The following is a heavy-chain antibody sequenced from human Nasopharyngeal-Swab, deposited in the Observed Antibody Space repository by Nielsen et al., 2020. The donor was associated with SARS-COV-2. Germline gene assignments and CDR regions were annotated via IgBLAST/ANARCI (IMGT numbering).Heavy chain of an antibody. CDR2: IYYSGST. CDR1: GGSISSYY. CDR3: ARGTYYDFWSGYYPGGGYGMDV. J-gene: IGHJ6*02. Sequence: SETLSLTCTVSGGSISSYYWSWIRQPPGKGLEWIGYIYYSGSTNYNPSLKSRVTISVDTSKNQFSLKLSSVTAADTAVYYCARGTYYDFWSGYYPGGGYGMDVWGQGTTVTVSS. V-gene: IGHV4-59*01. D-gene: IGHD3-3*01.